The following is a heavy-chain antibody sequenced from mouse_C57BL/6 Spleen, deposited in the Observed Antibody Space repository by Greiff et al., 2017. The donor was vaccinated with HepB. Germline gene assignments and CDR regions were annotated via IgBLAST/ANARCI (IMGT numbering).Heavy chain of an antibody. D-gene: IGHD2-5*01. V-gene: IGHV1-50*01. J-gene: IGHJ2*01. Sequence: QVQLQQPGAELVKPGASVKLSCKASGYTFTSYWMQWVKQRPGQGLEWIGEIDPSDSYTNYNQKFKGKATLTVDTSSSTAYMQLSSLTSEDSAVYYCARSRESKYGDFDYWGQGTTLTVSS. CDR2: IDPSDSYT. CDR3: ARSRESKYGDFDY. CDR1: GYTFTSYW.